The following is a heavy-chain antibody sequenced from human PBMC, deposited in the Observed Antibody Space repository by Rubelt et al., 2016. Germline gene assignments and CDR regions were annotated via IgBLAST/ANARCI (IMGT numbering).Heavy chain of an antibody. J-gene: IGHJ4*02. Sequence: QVQLQESGPGLVKPSETLSLTCTVSGYSISSGYYWGWIRQPPGKGLEWIGSIYHSGSTYYNPSLKSGVTVTVDTSKNQFSLKLSSVTAADTAVYYCARDHSSGWYLEGFFDYWGQGTLVTVSS. CDR1: GYSISSGYY. CDR2: IYHSGST. CDR3: ARDHSSGWYLEGFFDY. V-gene: IGHV4-38-2*02. D-gene: IGHD6-19*01.